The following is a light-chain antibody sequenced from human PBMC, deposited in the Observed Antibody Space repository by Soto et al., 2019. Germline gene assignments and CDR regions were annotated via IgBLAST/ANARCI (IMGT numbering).Light chain of an antibody. CDR2: GAS. V-gene: IGKV3-15*01. CDR1: QSVSSH. J-gene: IGKJ4*01. CDR3: QRYNNWPLT. Sequence: EIVLTQSPATLSLSPGERATLSCRASQSVSSHLAWYQQKPGQTPRLLIHGASTRATGVPARFSGSGSGTEFTLTINSLQSEDSAVYYCQRYNNWPLTFGGGTKVDIK.